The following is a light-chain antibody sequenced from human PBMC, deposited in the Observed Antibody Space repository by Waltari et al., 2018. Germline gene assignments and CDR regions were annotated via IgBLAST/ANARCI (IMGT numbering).Light chain of an antibody. J-gene: IGLJ3*02. CDR1: ASPKQY. Sequence: SYELPQPPSVSVSPGQTARITCSGDASPKQYAYWYQQKPGQAPGLVIYKDSERPSGIPERFSGSSSGTTVTLTISGVQAEDEADYYCQSADSSGTYRVFGGGTKLTVL. CDR2: KDS. CDR3: QSADSSGTYRV. V-gene: IGLV3-25*03.